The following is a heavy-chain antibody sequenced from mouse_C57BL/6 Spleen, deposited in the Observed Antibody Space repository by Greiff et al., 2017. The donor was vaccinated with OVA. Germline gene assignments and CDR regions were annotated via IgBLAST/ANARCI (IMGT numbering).Heavy chain of an antibody. V-gene: IGHV1-18*01. CDR2: INPNNGGT. D-gene: IGHD1-1*01. CDR1: GYTFTDYN. CDR3: AREYYGSSSYWYFDV. Sequence: VQLKQSGPELVKPGASVKIPCKASGYTFTDYNMDWVKQSHGKSLEWIGDINPNNGGTIYNQKFKGKATLTVDKSSSTAYMELRSLTSGDTAIYYCAREYYGSSSYWYFDVWGTGTTVTVSS. J-gene: IGHJ1*03.